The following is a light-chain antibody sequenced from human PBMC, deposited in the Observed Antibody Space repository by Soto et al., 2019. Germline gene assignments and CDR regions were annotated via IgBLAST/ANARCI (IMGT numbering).Light chain of an antibody. CDR2: ANS. Sequence: QAVVTQPPSVSGAPGQTVTISCTGGSSNIGAGYDVHWYQQIPGTAPKLLIYANSNRPSGVPDRFSGSKSGTSASLAVTGLQAEDEADYYCQSYDSRLSGYVVFGGGTKLPVL. J-gene: IGLJ2*01. CDR3: QSYDSRLSGYVV. V-gene: IGLV1-40*01. CDR1: SSNIGAGYD.